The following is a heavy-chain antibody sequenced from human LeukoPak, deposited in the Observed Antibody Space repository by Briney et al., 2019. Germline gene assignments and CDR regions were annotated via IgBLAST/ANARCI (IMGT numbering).Heavy chain of an antibody. CDR2: IYYSGST. Sequence: SETLSLTCTVSGGSISSYYWSWIRQPPGKGLEWIGYIYYSGSTNYNPSLKSRVTISVDTSKNQFSLKLSSVTAADTAVYYCARLPGVVVAAPFDYWGQGTLVTVSS. CDR1: GGSISSYY. CDR3: ARLPGVVVAAPFDY. V-gene: IGHV4-59*08. J-gene: IGHJ4*02. D-gene: IGHD2-15*01.